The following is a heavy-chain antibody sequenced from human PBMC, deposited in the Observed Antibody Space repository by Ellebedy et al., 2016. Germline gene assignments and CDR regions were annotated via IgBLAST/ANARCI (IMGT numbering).Heavy chain of an antibody. J-gene: IGHJ5*02. Sequence: ASVKVSCXASGYTFTSYDINWVRQATGQGLEWMGWMNPNSGNTGYAQKFQGRVTMTRNTSISTAYMELSRLRSDDTAVYYCARDGWYWFDPWGQGTLVTVSS. CDR2: MNPNSGNT. CDR3: ARDGWYWFDP. CDR1: GYTFTSYD. V-gene: IGHV1-8*01. D-gene: IGHD6-19*01.